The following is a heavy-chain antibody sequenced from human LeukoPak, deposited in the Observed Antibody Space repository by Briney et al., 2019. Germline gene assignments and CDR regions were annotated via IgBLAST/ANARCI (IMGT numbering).Heavy chain of an antibody. CDR2: IKQDGSEK. Sequence: GGSLRLSCAASGFTFSSYWMSWVRQAPGKGLEWVANIKQDGSEKYYVDSVKGRFTISRDNAKNSLYLQMNSLRAEDTAVYYCARTVRYFDWLFIFDDWGQGTLVTVSS. J-gene: IGHJ4*02. CDR1: GFTFSSYW. CDR3: ARTVRYFDWLFIFDD. D-gene: IGHD3-9*01. V-gene: IGHV3-7*01.